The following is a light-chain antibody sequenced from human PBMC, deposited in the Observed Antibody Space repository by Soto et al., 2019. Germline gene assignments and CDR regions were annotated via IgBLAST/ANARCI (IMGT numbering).Light chain of an antibody. Sequence: QSALTQPASVSGSPGQSITISCTGTSSDLGDYNYVSWYQLHPGEAPKLMIYDVTNRPSGVSNHFSGSKSGNTASLTISGLQAEDETDYYCSSHTSTNTLVFGTGTKLTVL. CDR1: SSDLGDYNY. J-gene: IGLJ1*01. CDR2: DVT. V-gene: IGLV2-14*01. CDR3: SSHTSTNTLV.